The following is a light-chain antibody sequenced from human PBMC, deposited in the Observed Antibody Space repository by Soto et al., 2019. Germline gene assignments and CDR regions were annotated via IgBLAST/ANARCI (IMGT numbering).Light chain of an antibody. CDR2: LNSDGSH. J-gene: IGLJ2*01. CDR3: QTWGSGTVV. V-gene: IGLV4-69*01. CDR1: SGHSSYA. Sequence: QLVPTQSPSASASLGASVKLTCTLSSGHSSYAIAWHQQQPEKGPRYLMKLNSDGSHSKGDGIPDRFSGSSSGAERYLTISSLQSEDEADYYCQTWGSGTVVFGGGTQLTVL.